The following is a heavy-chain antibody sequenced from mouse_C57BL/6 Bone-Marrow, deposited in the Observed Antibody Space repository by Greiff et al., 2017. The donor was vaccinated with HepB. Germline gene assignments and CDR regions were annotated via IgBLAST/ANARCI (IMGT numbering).Heavy chain of an antibody. CDR2: IHPSDSDT. CDR1: GYTFNSYW. D-gene: IGHD1-1*01. V-gene: IGHV1-74*01. J-gene: IGHJ1*03. CDR3: AIAPNYGSSYRYFDV. Sequence: QVQLQQPGAELVKPGASVKVSCKASGYTFNSYWMHWVKQRPGQGIEWIGRIHPSDSDTNYNQKFKGKATLTVDKSSSTAYMQLSSLTSEDSAVYYCAIAPNYGSSYRYFDVWGTGTTVTVSS.